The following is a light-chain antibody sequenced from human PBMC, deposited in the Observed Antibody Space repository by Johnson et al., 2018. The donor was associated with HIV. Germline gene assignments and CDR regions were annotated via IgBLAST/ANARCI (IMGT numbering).Light chain of an antibody. CDR1: SYNIGNSY. V-gene: IGLV1-51*02. J-gene: IGLJ1*01. CDR2: ENT. CDR3: GTWDSSLSAFV. Sequence: QSVLTQPPSVSAAPGQKVTISCSGSSYNIGNSYVSWYQQLPGTAPKLLIYENTKRPSGIPDRFSGSKSGTSATLGITGLQTGDEADYYCGTWDSSLSAFVFGTGTEVTVL.